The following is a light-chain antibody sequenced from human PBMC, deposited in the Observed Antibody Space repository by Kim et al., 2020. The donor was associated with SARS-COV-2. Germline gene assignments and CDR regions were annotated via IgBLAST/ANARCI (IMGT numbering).Light chain of an antibody. V-gene: IGLV2-8*01. CDR2: EVS. CDR1: SSDVGGYNY. CDR3: SSYTGTNNVV. J-gene: IGLJ2*01. Sequence: QSALTQPPSASGSPGQSVTISCTGTSSDVGGYNYVSCYKQHPGKAPKLMIYEVSKRPSGVPDRFSGSKSGKTAALTVSGLQAEVDADYYCSSYTGTNNVVFGGGTKVSFL.